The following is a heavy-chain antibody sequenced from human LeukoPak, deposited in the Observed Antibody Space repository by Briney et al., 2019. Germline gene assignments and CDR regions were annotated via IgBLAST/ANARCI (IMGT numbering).Heavy chain of an antibody. J-gene: IGHJ4*02. Sequence: PGGSLRLSCVLSGFTVSSSYMAWVRQAPGKGLEWVSVIYSGSNTYYADSVKGRFTISRDNSENTVYLQMNSLRAEDTAAYYCARSLGGNPHYWGQGTLVTVSS. D-gene: IGHD4-23*01. V-gene: IGHV3-53*01. CDR2: IYSGSNT. CDR3: ARSLGGNPHY. CDR1: GFTVSSSY.